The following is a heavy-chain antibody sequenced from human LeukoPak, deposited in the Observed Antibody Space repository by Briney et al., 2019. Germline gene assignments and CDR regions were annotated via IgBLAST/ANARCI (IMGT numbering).Heavy chain of an antibody. D-gene: IGHD2-2*01. V-gene: IGHV3-11*04. J-gene: IGHJ4*02. CDR1: GFTFSDYY. CDR3: ARDPLYCSSTSCYDY. CDR2: ISGSGSTI. Sequence: GGSLRLSCAASGFTFSDYYMSWIRQAPGKGLEWVSYISGSGSTIYYADSVKGRFTISRDNANNSLYLQMNSLRAEDTAVYYCARDPLYCSSTSCYDYWGQGALVTVSS.